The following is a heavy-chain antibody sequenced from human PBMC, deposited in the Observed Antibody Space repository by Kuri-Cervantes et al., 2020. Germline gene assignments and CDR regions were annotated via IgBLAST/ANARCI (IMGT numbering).Heavy chain of an antibody. V-gene: IGHV1-8*02. Sequence: ASVKVSCKASGYTFTSYGITWMRQAPGQGLEWVGWMHPNSANTGYAQKFQGRVLMTRNASISTAYMELGSLRSEDTAVYYCARGGSGFDYWGQGTLVTVSS. CDR3: ARGGSGFDY. CDR1: GYTFTSYG. J-gene: IGHJ4*02. CDR2: MHPNSANT. D-gene: IGHD1-1*01.